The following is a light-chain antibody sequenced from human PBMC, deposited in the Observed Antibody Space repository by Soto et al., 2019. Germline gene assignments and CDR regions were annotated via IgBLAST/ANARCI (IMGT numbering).Light chain of an antibody. V-gene: IGKV4-1*01. CDR2: LAS. CDR1: PSVLYSSNNKNY. Sequence: IVMSQYPDSLAVSLGERATINCKSSPSVLYSSNNKNYLAWYQPTAGQPPKLLIYLASTRESGVPDRFIRNGSGTDFTLIISSLRAEDVAVYYCQKYYTTLALTVGGGTKVDIK. J-gene: IGKJ4*01. CDR3: QKYYTTLALT.